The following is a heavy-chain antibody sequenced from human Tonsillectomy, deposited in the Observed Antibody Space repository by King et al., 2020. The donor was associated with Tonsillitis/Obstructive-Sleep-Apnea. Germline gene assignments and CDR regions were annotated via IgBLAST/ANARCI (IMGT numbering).Heavy chain of an antibody. CDR1: GGSISSGGYY. CDR3: AREASSNDYNWFDP. V-gene: IGHV4-31*03. J-gene: IGHJ5*02. Sequence: VQLQESGPGLVKPSQTLSLTCTVSGGSISSGGYYWSWIRQHPGKGLEWIGYIYYSGSTYYNPSLKSRVTISVDTSKNQFSLKLSSVTAADTAVYYCAREASSNDYNWFDPWGQGTLVTVSS. D-gene: IGHD1-1*01. CDR2: IYYSGST.